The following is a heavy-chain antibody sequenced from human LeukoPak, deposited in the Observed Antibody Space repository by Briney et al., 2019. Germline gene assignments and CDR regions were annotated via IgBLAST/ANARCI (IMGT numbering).Heavy chain of an antibody. V-gene: IGHV1-2*02. D-gene: IGHD5-12*01. CDR2: INPNSGGT. CDR3: AKDLVATISRYYYYYYMDV. Sequence: ASVKVSCKASGYTFSSYNISWVRQAPGQGLEWMGWINPNSGGTNYAQKFQGRVTMTRDTSISTAYMELSRLRSDDTAVYYCAKDLVATISRYYYYYYMDVWGKGTTVTISS. CDR1: GYTFSSYN. J-gene: IGHJ6*03.